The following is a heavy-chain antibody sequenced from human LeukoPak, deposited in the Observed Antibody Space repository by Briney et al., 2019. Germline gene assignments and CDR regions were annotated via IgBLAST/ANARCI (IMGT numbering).Heavy chain of an antibody. Sequence: GGSLRPSCAAFGFTFNTLAMSLGRQGSGEGLGWVSAINARGFITYYADSVKGRFTISRDNSKNTMFLQMNSLSVEDTAVYYCVNHITAMVRGCLDHWGQGILVTVSS. D-gene: IGHD5-18*01. CDR3: VNHITAMVRGCLDH. V-gene: IGHV3-23*01. CDR1: GFTFNTLA. J-gene: IGHJ4*02. CDR2: INARGFIT.